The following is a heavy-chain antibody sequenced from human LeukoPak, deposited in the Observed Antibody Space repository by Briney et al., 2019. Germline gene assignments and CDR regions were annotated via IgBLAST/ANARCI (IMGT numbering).Heavy chain of an antibody. CDR2: IHPSGTL. V-gene: IGHV4-31*03. CDR1: GASFSSGDQY. CDR3: SRGLDSRKLGY. D-gene: IGHD3-22*01. Sequence: SETLSLTCTVSGASFSSGDQYWNWIRQSPGKGLEWIGSIHPSGTLYNNPSLESRVTISIDTSKNQFSLNLNSVTAADTAVYFCSRGLDSRKLGYWGQGALVTVSS. J-gene: IGHJ4*02.